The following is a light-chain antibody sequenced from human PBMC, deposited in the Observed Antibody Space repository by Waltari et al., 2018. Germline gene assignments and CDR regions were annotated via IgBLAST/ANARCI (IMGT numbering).Light chain of an antibody. V-gene: IGKV3-11*01. CDR1: QSVGTS. Sequence: EIVLTQSPATLSLSPAERATLSCRATQSVGTSLAWYQHKPGQVPRLLIYNASNRAAGVPARFSGSGSGTDFTLTISSLEPEDFAVYYCQHRNNWPAFGPGTKVDI. CDR3: QHRNNWPA. J-gene: IGKJ3*01. CDR2: NAS.